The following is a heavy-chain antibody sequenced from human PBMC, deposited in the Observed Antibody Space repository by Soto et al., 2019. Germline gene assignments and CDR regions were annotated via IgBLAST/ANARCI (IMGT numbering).Heavy chain of an antibody. CDR3: VRXSRGSGTYHFXY. CDR1: GYSLSKCW. Sequence: GGSLNISCNGSGYSLSKCWIGWVRQMPGKGLEWMGVVYLGDSDARYSPSFQGQVTFSADKSINTAYLQWSSLKASDTAMYYCVRXSRGSGTYHFXYWGQGTLVXVSS. CDR2: VYLGDSDA. D-gene: IGHD3-10*01. J-gene: IGHJ4*02. V-gene: IGHV5-51*01.